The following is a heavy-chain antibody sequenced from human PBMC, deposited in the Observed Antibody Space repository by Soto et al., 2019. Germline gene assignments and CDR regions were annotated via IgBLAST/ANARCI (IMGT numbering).Heavy chain of an antibody. CDR3: ARGFSAGKGSPPDF. Sequence: PGESLKISCKGSGYSFAGYWITWVRQKPGKGLEWMGRIDPSDSQTYYSPSFRGHVTISVTKSITTVFLQWSSLRASDTAMYYCARGFSAGKGSPPDFWGQGSLVTVSS. D-gene: IGHD6-13*01. J-gene: IGHJ4*02. CDR2: IDPSDSQT. V-gene: IGHV5-10-1*01. CDR1: GYSFAGYW.